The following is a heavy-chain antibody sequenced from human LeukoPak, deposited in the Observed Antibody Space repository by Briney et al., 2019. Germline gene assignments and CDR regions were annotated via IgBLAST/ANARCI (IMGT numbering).Heavy chain of an antibody. V-gene: IGHV4-59*01. D-gene: IGHD3-9*01. CDR1: GGSISSYY. Sequence: SETLSLTCTVSGGSISSYYWSWIRQPPGKGLEWIGYISYSGSTNYNPSLKSRVTISVDTSKNQFSLKLSSVTAADTAVYYCARGYFDWLSWFDPWGQGTLVTVSS. CDR2: ISYSGST. J-gene: IGHJ5*02. CDR3: ARGYFDWLSWFDP.